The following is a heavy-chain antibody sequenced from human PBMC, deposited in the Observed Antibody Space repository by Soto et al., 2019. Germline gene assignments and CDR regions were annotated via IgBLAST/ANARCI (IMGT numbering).Heavy chain of an antibody. CDR2: VSGSGGTT. CDR1: GFTFSNYA. CDR3: AKAASHSSPYYYYGMDV. D-gene: IGHD2-21*01. Sequence: EVQLLESGGGLVQPGGSLRLSCAASGFTFSNYAMSWVRQAPGKGLEWVSSVSGSGGTTYHADSVKGRFTISRDNSKNTLFVQMNSLRAEDTAVYCCAKAASHSSPYYYYGMDVWGQGTTVTVSS. V-gene: IGHV3-23*01. J-gene: IGHJ6*02.